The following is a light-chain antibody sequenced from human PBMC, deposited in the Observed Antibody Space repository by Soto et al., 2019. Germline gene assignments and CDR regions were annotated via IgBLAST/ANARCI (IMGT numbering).Light chain of an antibody. CDR2: QAS. V-gene: IGKV1-5*03. CDR1: QSIANW. Sequence: DLQMTQSPSTLSASVKDSVTITCRASQSIANWLAWYQQKPGKAPKLLIYQASILESVVPSRFSGSGSGTECTLTISSLQPDDFAKSFCQQYDSYPCTFGQGTKVEIK. CDR3: QQYDSYPCT. J-gene: IGKJ1*01.